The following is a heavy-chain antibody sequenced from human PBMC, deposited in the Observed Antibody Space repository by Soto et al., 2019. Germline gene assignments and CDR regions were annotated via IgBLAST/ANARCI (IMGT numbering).Heavy chain of an antibody. CDR2: IYSSGSA. D-gene: IGHD1-26*01. CDR1: GGPIYTYS. J-gene: IGHJ4*02. Sequence: PSETLSLTCTVSGGPIYTYSWTWIRQPAGKGLEWIGHIYSSGSANYNPSLKSRVSMSVDTSKNQFSLKLNSVTAADTAVYYCATIVGANDYWGQGTLVTVSS. V-gene: IGHV4-4*07. CDR3: ATIVGANDY.